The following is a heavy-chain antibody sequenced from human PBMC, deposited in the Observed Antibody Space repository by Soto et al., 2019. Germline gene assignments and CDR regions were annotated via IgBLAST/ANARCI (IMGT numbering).Heavy chain of an antibody. V-gene: IGHV4-59*01. CDR2: IYYSGST. CDR1: GGSLSSYY. CDR3: ARVTSGYRPHFEY. Sequence: QVQLQESGPGLVKPSETLSLTCTVSGGSLSSYYWSWIQQPPGKGLECIGYIYYSGSTNYKPSLTSRATISVDTSKNQFSLKLSSVTAADTAVYYCARVTSGYRPHFEYWGQGTLVTVSS. D-gene: IGHD3-3*01. J-gene: IGHJ4*02.